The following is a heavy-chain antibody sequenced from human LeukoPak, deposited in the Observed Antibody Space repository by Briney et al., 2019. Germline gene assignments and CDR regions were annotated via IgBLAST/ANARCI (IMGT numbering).Heavy chain of an antibody. J-gene: IGHJ4*02. Sequence: GGSLRLSCAASGFTFSSHWMSWVRQAPGKGLEWVANIKKDGSEKYYVDSVKGRFTISRDNAKTSLYLQMNSLRAEDTAVYYCARTTSFRYCSGGSCYGGDLDYWGQGTLVTVSS. CDR3: ARTTSFRYCSGGSCYGGDLDY. CDR1: GFTFSSHW. D-gene: IGHD2-15*01. V-gene: IGHV3-7*01. CDR2: IKKDGSEK.